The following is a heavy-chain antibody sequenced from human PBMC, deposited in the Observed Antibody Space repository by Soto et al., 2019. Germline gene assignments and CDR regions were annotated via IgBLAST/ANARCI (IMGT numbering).Heavy chain of an antibody. CDR1: GFTFSSYA. J-gene: IGHJ5*01. CDR3: AKDRLASGSGVRFDS. Sequence: GGSLRLSCAASGFTFSSYAMSWVRQAPGKGLEWVSAISGSGADTYYADSVKGRFTVSRDNSKNTLYLQMNSLRDEDAALYYCAKDRLASGSGVRFDSWGQGSLVTVSS. D-gene: IGHD3-10*01. V-gene: IGHV3-23*01. CDR2: ISGSGADT.